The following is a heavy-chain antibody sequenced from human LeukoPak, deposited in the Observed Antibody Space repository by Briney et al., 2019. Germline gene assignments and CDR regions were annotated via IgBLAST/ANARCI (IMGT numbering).Heavy chain of an antibody. CDR2: IWYDGSNK. V-gene: IGHV3-33*01. D-gene: IGHD3-22*01. CDR1: GFPFSGSG. CDR3: ARGGSDYYDSSPPDY. Sequence: GGSLRLSFAASGFPFSGSGMHWVRQAPGKGLEWVAVIWYDGSNKYYADSVKGRFTISRDNSKNTLYLQMNGLRAEDTAVYYCARGGSDYYDSSPPDYWGQGTLVTVSS. J-gene: IGHJ4*02.